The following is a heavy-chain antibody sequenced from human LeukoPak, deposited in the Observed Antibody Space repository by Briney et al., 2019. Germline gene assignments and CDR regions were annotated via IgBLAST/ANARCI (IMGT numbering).Heavy chain of an antibody. CDR1: GFTFSSYS. CDR2: ISSSSSYI. J-gene: IGHJ4*02. V-gene: IGHV3-21*01. CDR3: ARYVYGVVTSFDY. D-gene: IGHD3-3*01. Sequence: EGSLRLSCAASGFTFSSYSMNWVRQAPGKGLEWVSSISSSSSYIYYADSVKGRFTISRDNAKNSLYLQMNSLRAEDTAVYYCARYVYGVVTSFDYWGQGTLVTVSS.